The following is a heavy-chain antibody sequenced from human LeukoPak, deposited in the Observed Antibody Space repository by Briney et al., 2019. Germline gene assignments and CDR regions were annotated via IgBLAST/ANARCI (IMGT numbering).Heavy chain of an antibody. Sequence: SETLSLSCTVSGGSISSSSYYWGWIRQPPGKGLEWIGYIYYSGSTNYNPSLKSRVTISVDTSKNQFSLKLSSVTAADTAVYYCARYYYDSSGKYYFDYWGQGTLVTVSS. V-gene: IGHV4-61*05. D-gene: IGHD3-22*01. J-gene: IGHJ4*02. CDR3: ARYYYDSSGKYYFDY. CDR2: IYYSGST. CDR1: GGSISSSSYY.